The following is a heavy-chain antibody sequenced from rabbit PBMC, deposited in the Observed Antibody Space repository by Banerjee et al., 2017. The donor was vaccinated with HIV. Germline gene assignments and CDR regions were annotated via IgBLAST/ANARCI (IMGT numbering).Heavy chain of an antibody. CDR3: ARGYAVHPAYGYATYGL. CDR1: GFSFSSSYW. Sequence: EESGGGLVKPEGSLTLTCTASGFSFSSSYWICWVRQAPGKGLEWIACIYAGSSGSTYYASWAKGRFTISKTSSTTVTLQMTSLTAADTATYFCARGYAVHPAYGYATYGLWGQGTLVTVS. J-gene: IGHJ6*01. D-gene: IGHD6-1*01. CDR2: IYAGSSGST. V-gene: IGHV1S45*01.